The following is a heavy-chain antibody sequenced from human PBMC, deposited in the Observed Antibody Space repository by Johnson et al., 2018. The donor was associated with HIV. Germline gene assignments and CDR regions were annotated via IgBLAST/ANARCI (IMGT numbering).Heavy chain of an antibody. V-gene: IGHV3-48*04. CDR2: ISGSGSTI. J-gene: IGHJ3*02. CDR3: ARDLQGRDAFDI. Sequence: VQLVESGGGVVQPGRSLRLSCAASGFTFSSYVMSWVRQAPGKGLEWVSAISGSGSTIYYADSVKGRFTISRDNAKNSLYLQMNSLRAEDTAVYYCARDLQGRDAFDIWGQGTTVTVSS. CDR1: GFTFSSYV.